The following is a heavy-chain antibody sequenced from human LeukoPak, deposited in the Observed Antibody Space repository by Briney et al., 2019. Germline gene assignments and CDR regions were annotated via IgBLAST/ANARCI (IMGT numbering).Heavy chain of an antibody. CDR1: GYTFTGYY. Sequence: GASVKVSCKASGYTFTGYYMHWVRQAPGQGLEWMGWINPNSGGTNYAQKFQGRVTMTRDTPISTAYMELSRLRSDDTAVYYCASLIQPEEYYYDSSSSQGAFDYWGQGILVTVSS. CDR3: ASLIQPEEYYYDSSSSQGAFDY. CDR2: INPNSGGT. J-gene: IGHJ4*02. D-gene: IGHD3-22*01. V-gene: IGHV1-2*02.